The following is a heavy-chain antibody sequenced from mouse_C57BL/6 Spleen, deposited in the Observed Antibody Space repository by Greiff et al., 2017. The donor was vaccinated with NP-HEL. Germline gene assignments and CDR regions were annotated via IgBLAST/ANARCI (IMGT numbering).Heavy chain of an antibody. CDR3: ARLHGSSKGYFDV. Sequence: QVQLQQPGAELVKPGASVQMSCKASGYTFTSYWITWVKQRPGQGLEWIGDIYPGSGSTNYNEKFKSKATLTVATSSSTAYMQLSSLTSEDSAVYYCARLHGSSKGYFDVWGTGTTVTVAS. D-gene: IGHD1-1*01. CDR2: IYPGSGST. CDR1: GYTFTSYW. V-gene: IGHV1-55*01. J-gene: IGHJ1*03.